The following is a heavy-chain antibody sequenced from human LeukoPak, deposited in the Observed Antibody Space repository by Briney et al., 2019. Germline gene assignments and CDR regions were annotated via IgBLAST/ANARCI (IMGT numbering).Heavy chain of an antibody. V-gene: IGHV3-74*01. CDR2: INSDGSST. D-gene: IGHD6-6*01. CDR1: GFTFSSYW. J-gene: IGHJ4*02. Sequence: GGSLRLSCAASGFTFSSYWMHWVPQAPGKGLGGFSRINSDGSSTSYADSVKGRFTISRDNAKNTLYLQMNSLRAEDTAVYYCAKDRSSSGKRGFDYWGQGTLVTVSS. CDR3: AKDRSSSGKRGFDY.